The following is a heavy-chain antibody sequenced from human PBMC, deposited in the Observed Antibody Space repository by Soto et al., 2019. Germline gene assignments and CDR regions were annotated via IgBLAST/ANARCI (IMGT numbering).Heavy chain of an antibody. Sequence: GGSLRLSCAASGFTFSSYAMHWVRQAPGKGLEWVAVISYDGSNKYYADSVKGRFTISRDNSKNTLYLQMNSLRAEDTAVYYCARGTLAVTGTDDAFDIWGQGTMVTVSS. CDR2: ISYDGSNK. CDR3: ARGTLAVTGTDDAFDI. J-gene: IGHJ3*02. D-gene: IGHD6-19*01. CDR1: GFTFSSYA. V-gene: IGHV3-30-3*01.